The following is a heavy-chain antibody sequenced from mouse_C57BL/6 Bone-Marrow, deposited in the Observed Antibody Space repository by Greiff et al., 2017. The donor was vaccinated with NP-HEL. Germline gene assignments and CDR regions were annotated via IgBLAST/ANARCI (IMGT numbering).Heavy chain of an antibody. Sequence: VQLKQSGPELVKPGASVKISCKASGYTFTDYYMNWVKQSHGKSLEWIGDINPNNGGTSYNQKFKGKATLTVDKSSSTAYMELRSLTSEDSAVYYCARCSYYSIHWYFDVWGTGTTVTVSS. D-gene: IGHD2-5*01. CDR1: GYTFTDYY. CDR3: ARCSYYSIHWYFDV. CDR2: INPNNGGT. J-gene: IGHJ1*03. V-gene: IGHV1-26*01.